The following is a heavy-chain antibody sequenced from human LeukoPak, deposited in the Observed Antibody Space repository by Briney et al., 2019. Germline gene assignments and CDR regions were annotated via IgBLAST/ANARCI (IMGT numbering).Heavy chain of an antibody. V-gene: IGHV3-30-3*01. CDR3: ARGGDYDFWSGEDYHYYMDV. Sequence: GGSLRLSCAASGFTFSSYAMHWVRQAPGKGLEWVAVISYDGSNKYYADSVKSRFTISRDNSKNTLYLQMNSLRAEDTAVYYCARGGDYDFWSGEDYHYYMDVWGKGTTVTVSS. D-gene: IGHD3-3*01. J-gene: IGHJ6*03. CDR2: ISYDGSNK. CDR1: GFTFSSYA.